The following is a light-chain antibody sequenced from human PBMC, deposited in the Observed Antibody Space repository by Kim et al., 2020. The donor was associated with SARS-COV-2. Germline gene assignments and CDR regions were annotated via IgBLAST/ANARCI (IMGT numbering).Light chain of an antibody. V-gene: IGKV1-39*01. CDR1: QSISSY. Sequence: DIQMTQSPSSLSASVGDRVTITCRASQSISSYLNWYQQKPGKAPKRLIYAASSLQSGVPSRFSGSGSGTDFTLTISSLQPEDFATYYWKQSYNTPWTFGQGTKGNIK. J-gene: IGKJ1*01. CDR2: AAS. CDR3: KQSYNTPWT.